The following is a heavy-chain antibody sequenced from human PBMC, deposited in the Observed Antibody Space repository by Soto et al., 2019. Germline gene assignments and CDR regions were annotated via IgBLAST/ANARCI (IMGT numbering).Heavy chain of an antibody. J-gene: IGHJ6*02. Sequence: PGESLKISCKGSGYSFTSYWISWVRQMPGKGLEWMGRIDPSDSYTNYSPSFQGHVTISADKSISTAYLQWSSLKASDTAMYYCARHEYSSSLDYYGMDVWGQGTTVTVSS. D-gene: IGHD6-13*01. CDR2: IDPSDSYT. V-gene: IGHV5-10-1*01. CDR1: GYSFTSYW. CDR3: ARHEYSSSLDYYGMDV.